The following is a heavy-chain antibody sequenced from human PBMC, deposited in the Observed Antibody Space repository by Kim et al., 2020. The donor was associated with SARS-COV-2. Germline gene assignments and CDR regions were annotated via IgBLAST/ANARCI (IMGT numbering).Heavy chain of an antibody. V-gene: IGHV4-39*01. CDR2: IYYSGST. D-gene: IGHD3-22*01. CDR1: GGSISSSSYY. Sequence: SETLSLTCTVSGGSISSSSYYWGWIRQPPGKGLEWIGSIYYSGSTYYNPSLKSRVTISVDTSKNQFSLKLSSVTAADTAVYYCARALPLNYYDSSGSIVGYDYWGQGTLVTVSS. J-gene: IGHJ4*02. CDR3: ARALPLNYYDSSGSIVGYDY.